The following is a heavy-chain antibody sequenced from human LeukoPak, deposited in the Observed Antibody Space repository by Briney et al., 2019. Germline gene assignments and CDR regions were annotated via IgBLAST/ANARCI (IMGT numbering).Heavy chain of an antibody. CDR2: ISSSGSTI. CDR3: ARGAADIVVVVAATSYY. D-gene: IGHD2-15*01. CDR1: GYTFRPYY. Sequence: PGGSLRLSCAASGYTFRPYYMRWIRQAPGKGLEWVSYISSSGSTIYYADSVKGRFTISRDNAKNSLYLQMNSLRAEYMAVSSCARGAADIVVVVAATSYYWGQGTLVTVSS. V-gene: IGHV3-11*04. J-gene: IGHJ4*02.